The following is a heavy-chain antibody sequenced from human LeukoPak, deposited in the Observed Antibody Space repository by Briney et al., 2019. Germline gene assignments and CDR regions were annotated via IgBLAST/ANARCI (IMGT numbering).Heavy chain of an antibody. J-gene: IGHJ4*02. D-gene: IGHD4-17*01. Sequence: ASVKVSCKASGYTFTGYYMHWVRQAPGQGLEWMGWINPNSGGTNYAQKFQGRVTMTRDTSISTAYMELSRLRSDDTAVYYCVRGYGDYEGSFDDWGQGTLVTVSS. V-gene: IGHV1-2*02. CDR2: INPNSGGT. CDR3: VRGYGDYEGSFDD. CDR1: GYTFTGYY.